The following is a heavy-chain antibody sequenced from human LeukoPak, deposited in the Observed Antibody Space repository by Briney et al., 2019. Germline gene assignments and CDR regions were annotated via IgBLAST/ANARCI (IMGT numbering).Heavy chain of an antibody. D-gene: IGHD3-22*01. CDR1: GFTFSSYA. CDR2: ISGRGGST. J-gene: IGHJ4*02. Sequence: GGPLRLSCADPGFTFSSYAMRWVRPAPGKGLEWVSDISGRGGSTYYADSVKGRFTISRDNSKNTPYLQMNSLRAEDTAVYYCAKELGMIVVEGPIDYWGQGTLVTVSS. CDR3: AKELGMIVVEGPIDY. V-gene: IGHV3-23*01.